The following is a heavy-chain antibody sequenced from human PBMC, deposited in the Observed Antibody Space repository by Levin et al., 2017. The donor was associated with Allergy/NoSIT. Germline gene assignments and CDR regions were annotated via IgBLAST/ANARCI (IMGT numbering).Heavy chain of an antibody. V-gene: IGHV4-39*01. Sequence: PSETLSLTCTVSGGSISSSSYYWGWIRQPPGKGLEWIGSIYYSGSTYYNPSLKSRVTISVDTSKNQFSLKLSSVTAADTAVYYCARQWSTGKFSVWGQGTLVTVSS. CDR3: ARQWSTGKFSV. CDR1: GGSISSSSYY. CDR2: IYYSGST. J-gene: IGHJ4*02. D-gene: IGHD1-1*01.